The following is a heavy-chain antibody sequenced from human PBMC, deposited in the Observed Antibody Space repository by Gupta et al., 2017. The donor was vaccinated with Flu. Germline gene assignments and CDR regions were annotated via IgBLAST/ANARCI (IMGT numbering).Heavy chain of an antibody. CDR2: ISSSSSTI. D-gene: IGHD3-3*01. J-gene: IGHJ4*02. Sequence: EVQLVESGGGLVQPGGSLRLSCAASGFTFSSYSMNWVRQAPGKGLEWVSYISSSSSTIYYADSVKGRFTISRDNAKNSLYLQMNSLRDEDTAVYYCARGPITIFGVVTYYFDYWGQGTLVTVSS. CDR3: ARGPITIFGVVTYYFDY. CDR1: GFTFSSYS. V-gene: IGHV3-48*02.